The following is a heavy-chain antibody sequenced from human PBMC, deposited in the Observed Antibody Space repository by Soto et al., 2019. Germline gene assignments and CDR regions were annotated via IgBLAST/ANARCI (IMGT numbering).Heavy chain of an antibody. J-gene: IGHJ4*02. D-gene: IGHD6-19*01. CDR3: AKGRDSNGWYYREGDY. CDR1: KFTFSTYD. V-gene: IGHV3-30*18. CDR2: VSYDGNKR. Sequence: HLVESGGGVVQPGKSLRLSCAASKFTFSTYDMHWVRQAPGKGLEWVAVVSYDGNKRYYADSVRGRFTIPRDNSKNTVYLEMNSLRHEDTAVYFCAKGRDSNGWYYREGDYGGQGNLVTVSS.